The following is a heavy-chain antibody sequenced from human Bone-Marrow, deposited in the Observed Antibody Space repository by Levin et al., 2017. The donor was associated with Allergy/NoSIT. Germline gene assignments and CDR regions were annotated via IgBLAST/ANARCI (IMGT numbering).Heavy chain of an antibody. CDR3: ARNVYSRFDP. CDR2: IKQDGSEK. Sequence: HPGESLKISCAASGFTFSSYWMSWVRQAPGKGLEWVANIKQDGSEKYYVDSVKGRFTISRDNAKNSLYLQMNSLRAEDTAVYYCARNVYSRFDPWGQGTLVAVAS. D-gene: IGHD4-11*01. V-gene: IGHV3-7*03. CDR1: GFTFSSYW. J-gene: IGHJ5*02.